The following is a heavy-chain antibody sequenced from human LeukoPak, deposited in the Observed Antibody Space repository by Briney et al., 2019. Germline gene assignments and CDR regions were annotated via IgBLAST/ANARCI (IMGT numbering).Heavy chain of an antibody. D-gene: IGHD6-13*01. Sequence: PGGSLRLSCAASGFTFSNYYMHWVRQAPGKGLEWVAVISYDGSNKNYADSVKGRFTISRDNSKNTLYLQMNSLRPEDTAVYYCAKDSSSSWYYFDYWGQGTLVTVSS. CDR3: AKDSSSSWYYFDY. CDR1: GFTFSNYY. J-gene: IGHJ4*02. CDR2: ISYDGSNK. V-gene: IGHV3-30*18.